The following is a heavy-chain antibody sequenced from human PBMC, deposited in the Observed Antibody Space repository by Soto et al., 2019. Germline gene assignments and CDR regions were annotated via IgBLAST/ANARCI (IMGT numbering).Heavy chain of an antibody. J-gene: IGHJ5*02. CDR3: AREVSYWFDP. CDR1: GYTFTSYD. CDR2: MNPNSGNT. Sequence: QVQLVQSGAEVKKPGASVKVSCKASGYTFTSYDINWVRQAXXQGLEWMGWMNPNSGNTGNAQKFKGRVTMTRNTSISTAYMELSSLRSEDTAVYYCAREVSYWFDPWGQGTLVTVSS. V-gene: IGHV1-8*01. D-gene: IGHD2-8*01.